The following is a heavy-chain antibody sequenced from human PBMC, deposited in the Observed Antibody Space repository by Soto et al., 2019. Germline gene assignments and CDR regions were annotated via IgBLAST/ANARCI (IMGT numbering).Heavy chain of an antibody. CDR3: ARAPKVSGSAQTRPDF. D-gene: IGHD6-6*01. J-gene: IGHJ4*02. CDR2: ISPSGTT. CDR1: SGSLSGYY. V-gene: IGHV4-34*01. Sequence: LSLTCSLYSGSLSGYYWSWIRQPPGKGLEWIGEISPSGTTNYSPSLKSRVSISVDTSKNQFSLNLTSLTAADTAVYYCARAPKVSGSAQTRPDFWGQGSLVTVSS.